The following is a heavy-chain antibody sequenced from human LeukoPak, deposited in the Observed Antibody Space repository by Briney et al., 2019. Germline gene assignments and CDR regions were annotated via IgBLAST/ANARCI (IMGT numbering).Heavy chain of an antibody. CDR3: FRYEETSGRFGDC. Sequence: PGGSLRLSCAASGFTFYDSAIHWVRQAPGKGLEWLGRIKSKRLRSETAYVESVRGRFTIYNDDSKNTAFLEMNNLRTDDTALYYCFRYEETSGRFGDCWGQGALVTVSA. CDR2: IKSKRLRSET. J-gene: IGHJ4*02. CDR1: GFTFYDSA. V-gene: IGHV3-73*01. D-gene: IGHD3-10*01.